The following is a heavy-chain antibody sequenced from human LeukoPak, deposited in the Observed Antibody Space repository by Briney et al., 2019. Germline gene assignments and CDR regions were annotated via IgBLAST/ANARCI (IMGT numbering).Heavy chain of an antibody. CDR1: GYTFTGYY. D-gene: IGHD6-19*01. J-gene: IGHJ4*02. Sequence: ASVKVSCKASGYTFTGYYMHWVRQAPGQGLEWMGWINPNSGGTNYAQKFQGRVTMTRDTSISTAYMELSRLRSDDAAVYYCARVRIAVAGKYYFDYWGQGTLVTVSA. V-gene: IGHV1-2*02. CDR3: ARVRIAVAGKYYFDY. CDR2: INPNSGGT.